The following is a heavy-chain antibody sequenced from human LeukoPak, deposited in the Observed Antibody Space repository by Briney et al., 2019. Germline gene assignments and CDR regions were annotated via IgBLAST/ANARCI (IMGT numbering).Heavy chain of an antibody. Sequence: GGSLRLSCAASGFTFSSYSMNWVRQAPGKGLEWVSSISSSSSYIYYADSVKGRFTISRDNAKNSLYLQMNSLRVEDTAVYYCAKDYYDSSGYYLVDYYYGMDVWGQGTTVTVSS. D-gene: IGHD3-22*01. CDR2: ISSSSSYI. J-gene: IGHJ6*02. CDR3: AKDYYDSSGYYLVDYYYGMDV. CDR1: GFTFSSYS. V-gene: IGHV3-21*01.